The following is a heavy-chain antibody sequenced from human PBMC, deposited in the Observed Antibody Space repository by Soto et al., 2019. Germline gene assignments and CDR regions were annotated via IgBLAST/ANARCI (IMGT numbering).Heavy chain of an antibody. D-gene: IGHD6-13*01. J-gene: IGHJ4*02. CDR2: IKLDGSEK. CDR3: ENLKQAPGRIDS. V-gene: IGHV3-7*03. CDR1: GFTFSSYW. Sequence: GGSLRLSCAASGFTFSSYWMSWVRQAPGKGLEWVANIKLDGSEKYYVDSVKGRFTLSRDNAKNSLQLQMSSLRSEDTAVYYCENLKQAPGRIDSWGQGTLVT.